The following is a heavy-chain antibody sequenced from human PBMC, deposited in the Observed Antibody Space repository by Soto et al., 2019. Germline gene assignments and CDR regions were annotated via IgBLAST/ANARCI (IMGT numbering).Heavy chain of an antibody. CDR2: INPNSGGT. D-gene: IGHD2-8*01. J-gene: IGHJ6*02. CDR3: ARVPVHPDIVLMVYANPYYYGMDV. CDR1: GYTFTGYY. Sequence: AASVKVSCKAPGYTFTGYYMHWVRQAPGQGVEWMGWINPNSGGTNYAQKFQGRVTMTRDTPISTAYMELSRLRSDDTAVYYCARVPVHPDIVLMVYANPYYYGMDVWGQGTTVTVSS. V-gene: IGHV1-2*02.